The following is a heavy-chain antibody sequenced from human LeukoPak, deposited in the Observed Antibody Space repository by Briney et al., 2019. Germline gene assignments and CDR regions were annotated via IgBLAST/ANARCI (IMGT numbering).Heavy chain of an antibody. CDR2: INHSGST. J-gene: IGHJ3*02. V-gene: IGHV4-34*01. CDR1: GGSFSGYY. D-gene: IGHD2-2*02. Sequence: KTSQTLSLTCAVYGGSFSGYYWSWIRQPPGKGLEWIGEINHSGSTNYNPSLKSRVTISVDTSKNQFSLKPSSVTAADTAAYYCAGADCSSTSCYTRYYYDSSGSPRRAFDIWGQGTMVTVSS. CDR3: AGADCSSTSCYTRYYYDSSGSPRRAFDI.